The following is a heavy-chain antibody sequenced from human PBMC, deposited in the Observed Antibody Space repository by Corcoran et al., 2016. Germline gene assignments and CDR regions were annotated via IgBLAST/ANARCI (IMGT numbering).Heavy chain of an antibody. Sequence: VQVVESGGGLIQPGGSLRLSCAASGFTVSRSYMNWVRQAPGKGLEWVSIVFSGGETYYADSVKGRFTISRDDSKNTLYLQMNNLGVEDTAVYSCARGNQAFVAFDIWGQGTMVTVSS. D-gene: IGHD1-1*01. J-gene: IGHJ3*02. CDR1: GFTVSRSY. V-gene: IGHV3-53*01. CDR2: VFSGGET. CDR3: ARGNQAFVAFDI.